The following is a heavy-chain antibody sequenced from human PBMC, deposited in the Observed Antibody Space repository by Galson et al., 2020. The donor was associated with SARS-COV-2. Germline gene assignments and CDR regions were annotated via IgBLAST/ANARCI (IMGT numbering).Heavy chain of an antibody. CDR1: GGSISSYY. CDR3: ARDRGYDILTGYYDY. CDR2: IYYSGST. J-gene: IGHJ4*02. V-gene: IGHV4-59*01. Sequence: ETSETLSLTCTVSGGSISSYYWSWIRQPPGKGLEWIGYIYYSGSTNYNPSLKSRVTISVDTSKNQFSLKLSSVTAADTAVYYCARDRGYDILTGYYDYWGQGTLVTVSS. D-gene: IGHD3-9*01.